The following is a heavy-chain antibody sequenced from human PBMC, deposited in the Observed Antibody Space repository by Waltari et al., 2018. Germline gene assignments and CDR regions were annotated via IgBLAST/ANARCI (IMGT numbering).Heavy chain of an antibody. CDR3: ASLGYGDYVAAFDI. V-gene: IGHV3-48*03. CDR1: GFPFSSYE. CDR2: ISRSGSSI. Sequence: EVQLEESGGGLVQPGGSLRLSCAASGFPFSSYEMNWVRQAPGKGLEWVSYISRSGSSIYYADSVKGRFTISRDNAKNSLYLQMNSLRAEDTAVYYCASLGYGDYVAAFDIWGQGTMVTVSS. J-gene: IGHJ3*02. D-gene: IGHD4-17*01.